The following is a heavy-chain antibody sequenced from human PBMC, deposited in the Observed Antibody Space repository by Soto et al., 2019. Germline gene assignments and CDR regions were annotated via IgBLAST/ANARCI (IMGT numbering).Heavy chain of an antibody. CDR3: ARDRPLTSMVRGVIMVGYYFDY. J-gene: IGHJ4*02. CDR2: IKQDGSEK. Sequence: PGGSLRLSCAASGFTFSSYWMSWVRQAPGKGLEWVANIKQDGSEKYYVDSVKGRFTISRDNAKNSLYLQMNSLRAEDTAVYYCARDRPLTSMVRGVIMVGYYFDYWGQGTLVTVSS. D-gene: IGHD3-10*01. V-gene: IGHV3-7*01. CDR1: GFTFSSYW.